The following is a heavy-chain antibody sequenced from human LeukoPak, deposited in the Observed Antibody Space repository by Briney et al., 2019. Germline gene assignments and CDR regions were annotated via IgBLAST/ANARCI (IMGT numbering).Heavy chain of an antibody. CDR3: VNWNSEGESPGPDRPYFDY. D-gene: IGHD1-7*01. Sequence: GGSLRLSCAASGFTFSSYGMHWVRQAPGKGLEWVAFIRYDGSNKYYADSVKGRFTISRDNSKNTLYLQMNSLRAEDTAVYYCVNWNSEGESPGPDRPYFDYWGQGTLVTVSS. J-gene: IGHJ4*02. CDR1: GFTFSSYG. CDR2: IRYDGSNK. V-gene: IGHV3-30*02.